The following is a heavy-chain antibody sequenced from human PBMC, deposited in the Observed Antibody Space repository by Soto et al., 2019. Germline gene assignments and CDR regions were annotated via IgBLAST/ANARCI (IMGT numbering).Heavy chain of an antibody. CDR3: ARNGQQLDPRDGMDV. CDR1: GFTFSSYS. V-gene: IGHV3-21*01. Sequence: PGGSLRLSYAASGFTFSSYSMNWVRQAPGKGLEWVSSISSSSSYIYYADSVKGRFTISRDNAKNSLYLQMNSLRAEDTAVYYCARNGQQLDPRDGMDVWGQGTTVTVSS. D-gene: IGHD6-13*01. CDR2: ISSSSSYI. J-gene: IGHJ6*02.